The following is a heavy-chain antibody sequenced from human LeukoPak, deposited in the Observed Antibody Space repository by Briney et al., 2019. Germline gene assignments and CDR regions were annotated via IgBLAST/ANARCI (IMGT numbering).Heavy chain of an antibody. J-gene: IGHJ4*02. Sequence: SVKVSCKASGGTFSSYAISWVRQAPGQGLEWMGRIIPISGTANYAQKFQGRVTITTDESTSTAYMELSSLRSEDTAVYYCAREVKDIVVVVAATPADYFDYWGQGTLVTVSS. CDR1: GGTFSSYA. CDR2: IIPISGTA. D-gene: IGHD2-15*01. V-gene: IGHV1-69*05. CDR3: AREVKDIVVVVAATPADYFDY.